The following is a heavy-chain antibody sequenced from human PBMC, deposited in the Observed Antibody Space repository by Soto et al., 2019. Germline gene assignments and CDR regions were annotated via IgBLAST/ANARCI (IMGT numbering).Heavy chain of an antibody. CDR2: ISYDGSNK. CDR1: GFTFSSYG. J-gene: IGHJ6*02. Sequence: GGSLRLSCAASGFTFSSYGMHWVRQAPGKGLEWVAVISYDGSNKYYADSVKGRFTISRDNSKNTLYLQMNSLRAEDTAVYYCAKDCPPYGMDVWGQGTTVTVSS. CDR3: AKDCPPYGMDV. V-gene: IGHV3-30*18.